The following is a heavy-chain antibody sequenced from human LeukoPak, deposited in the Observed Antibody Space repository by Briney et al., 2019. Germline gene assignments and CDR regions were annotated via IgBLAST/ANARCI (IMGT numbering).Heavy chain of an antibody. J-gene: IGHJ4*02. CDR2: IYHSGST. Sequence: SETLSLTCTVSGGSISSGGYYWSWICQHPGKGLEWIGYIYHSGSTNYNPSLKSRVTISVDTSKNQFSLKLSSVTAADTGVYYCARESVRPYFDYWGQGTLVTVSS. D-gene: IGHD2-8*01. CDR1: GGSISSGGYY. CDR3: ARESVRPYFDY. V-gene: IGHV4-61*08.